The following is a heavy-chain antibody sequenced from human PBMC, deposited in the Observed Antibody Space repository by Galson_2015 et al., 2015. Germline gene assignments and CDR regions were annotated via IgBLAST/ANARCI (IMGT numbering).Heavy chain of an antibody. Sequence: SLRLSCAASGFTFSDYYMSWIRQAPGKGLEWVSYISSSSSYTNYADSVKGRFTISRDNAKNSLYLQMNSLRAEDTAVYYCARGGYCGGDCAGIFDYWGQGTLVTVSS. V-gene: IGHV3-11*06. CDR1: GFTFSDYY. J-gene: IGHJ4*02. CDR2: ISSSSSYT. D-gene: IGHD2-21*02. CDR3: ARGGYCGGDCAGIFDY.